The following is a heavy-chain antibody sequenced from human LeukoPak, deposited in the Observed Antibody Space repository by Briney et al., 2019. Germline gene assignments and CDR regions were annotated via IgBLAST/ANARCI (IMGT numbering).Heavy chain of an antibody. V-gene: IGHV1-69*05. D-gene: IGHD2-2*01. CDR2: IIPIFGTA. CDR1: GGTFSSYA. CDR3: TRGGGCSSTSCYRILYYFDY. Sequence: AVKVSCKASGGTFSSYAISWVRQAPGQGLDWMGGIIPIFGTANYAQKFQGRVTITTDESTSTAYMELSSLRSEDTAVSYCTRGGGCSSTSCYRILYYFDYWGQGTLVTVSS. J-gene: IGHJ4*02.